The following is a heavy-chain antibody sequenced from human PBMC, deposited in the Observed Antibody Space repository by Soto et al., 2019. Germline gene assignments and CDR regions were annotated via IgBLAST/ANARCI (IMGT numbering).Heavy chain of an antibody. J-gene: IGHJ4*02. Sequence: SVKVSCKASGGTFSSYAISWVRQAPGQGLEWMGGIIPIFGTANYAQKFQGRVTITADESTSTAYMELSSLRSEDTAVYYCARDSGSRSYYKAPWHYWGQGTLVTVSS. CDR1: GGTFSSYA. CDR2: IIPIFGTA. D-gene: IGHD3-10*01. V-gene: IGHV1-69*13. CDR3: ARDSGSRSYYKAPWHY.